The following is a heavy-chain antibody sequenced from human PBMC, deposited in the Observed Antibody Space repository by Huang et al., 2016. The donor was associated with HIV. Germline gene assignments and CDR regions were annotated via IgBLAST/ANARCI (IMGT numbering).Heavy chain of an antibody. CDR3: ARDRGGSYGVYFDY. CDR1: GFTFSTSA. Sequence: QVPLVESGGGVAQPGRSLRLSCVASGFTFSTSAMHWVRQAPGKGLEGVAVTSYDGSDKYYADSVKGRFTISRDNSKNTLYLQMNSLRVEDTALYYCARDRGGSYGVYFDYWGQATLVTVSS. J-gene: IGHJ4*02. D-gene: IGHD3-10*01. CDR2: TSYDGSDK. V-gene: IGHV3-30*04.